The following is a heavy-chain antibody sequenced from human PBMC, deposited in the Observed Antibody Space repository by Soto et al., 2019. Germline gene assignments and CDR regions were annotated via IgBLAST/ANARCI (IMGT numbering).Heavy chain of an antibody. J-gene: IGHJ4*02. CDR1: GLTFSTYG. CDR2: ISTVGSST. D-gene: IGHD2-2*01. CDR3: ARATGSNHPFDY. Sequence: EVQLVESGGGLVQPGGPRRLSCAATGLTFSTYGMHWVGKGPGKGLVWVSRISTVGSSTTYADSVKGRFTISRDNAKNTLYLQMNSLRAEDTAVYYCARATGSNHPFDYWGQGSLVTVSS. V-gene: IGHV3-74*01.